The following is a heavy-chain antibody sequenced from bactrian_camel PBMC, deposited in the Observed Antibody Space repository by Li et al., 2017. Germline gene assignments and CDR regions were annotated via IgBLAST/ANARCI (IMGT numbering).Heavy chain of an antibody. CDR2: IDSHGVI. V-gene: IGHV3-3*01. Sequence: HVQLVESGGGSVQAGESLRLTCAASGSTAGAYNMGWFRQSPGKSREGVAVIDSHGVIAYRDSVKGRFTISKDNSKNTLKPEDTAMYYCAADDRWGLCMGKTVENGYSGFGYWGQGTQVTVS. D-gene: IGHD3*01. CDR3: AADDRWGLCMGKTVENGYSGFGY. J-gene: IGHJ6*01. CDR1: GSTAGAYN.